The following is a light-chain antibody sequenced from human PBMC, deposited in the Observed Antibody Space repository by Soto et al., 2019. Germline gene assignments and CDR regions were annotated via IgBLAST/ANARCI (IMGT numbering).Light chain of an antibody. CDR2: AAS. J-gene: IGKJ2*01. V-gene: IGKV3-20*01. CDR3: QQYDTSPPLYT. Sequence: EIVLTQSPGTLSLSPGERATLSCRASQSVDSTYLAWYQQKPGQAPRLLIYAASSRAAGIPDRFSGSGSGTDFTLTISRLEPEDFAVYYCQQYDTSPPLYTFGQGTKREIK. CDR1: QSVDSTY.